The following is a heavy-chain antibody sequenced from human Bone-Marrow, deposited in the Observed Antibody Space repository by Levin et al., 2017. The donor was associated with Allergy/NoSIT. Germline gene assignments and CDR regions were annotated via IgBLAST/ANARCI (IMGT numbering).Heavy chain of an antibody. CDR3: AMPITYSGSGSYHH. J-gene: IGHJ4*02. CDR1: GNIVATYG. V-gene: IGHV1-18*01. CDR2: ISVYSGNT. Sequence: GESLKISCKASGNIVATYGISWVRQAPGQGLEWMGWISVYSGNTNYAQKLQGRVTMTTDTSTSTSYMELRSLRSDDTAVYYCAMPITYSGSGSYHHWGQGTLVTVSS. D-gene: IGHD3-10*01.